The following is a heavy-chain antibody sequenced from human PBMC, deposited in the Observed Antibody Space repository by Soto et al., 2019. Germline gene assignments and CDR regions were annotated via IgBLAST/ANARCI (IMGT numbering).Heavy chain of an antibody. V-gene: IGHV1-58*01. CDR2: IVVGSGHT. J-gene: IGHJ2*01. D-gene: IGHD4-17*01. Sequence: KVSFKASAFSFSSYVVQGGRPCRGQRLEWIGWIVVGSGHTKYAQKFQERVSITRDMSTSTAYMELTSLRSEDTAMYYCATPDYGDHWYFDLWGRGTLVTVSS. CDR1: AFSFSSYV. CDR3: ATPDYGDHWYFDL.